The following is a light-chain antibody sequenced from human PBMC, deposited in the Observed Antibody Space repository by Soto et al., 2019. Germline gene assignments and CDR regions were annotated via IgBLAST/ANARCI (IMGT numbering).Light chain of an antibody. CDR2: EVS. CDR3: SSYAGTKNLL. Sequence: QSALTQPPSASGSPGQSVTISCTGTSSDVGGYNSVSWYQQHPGKAPELMIYEVSKRPSGVPDRFSASKSDNTASLTVSGLQAEDEADYYCSSYAGTKNLLFGGGTKLTVL. CDR1: SSDVGGYNS. V-gene: IGLV2-8*01. J-gene: IGLJ2*01.